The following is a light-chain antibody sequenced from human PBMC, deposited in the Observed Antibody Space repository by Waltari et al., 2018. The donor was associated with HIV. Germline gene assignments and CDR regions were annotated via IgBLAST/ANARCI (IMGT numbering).Light chain of an antibody. CDR2: EVN. Sequence: QSALTQPPSVSGSPGQSVTISCTGTSSDVGSYNRVSWYQQPPGTAPKLMIYEVNNRPSGVPDRSSGSKSGNTASLTISGLQAEDEADYYCSSYTSSTVVFGGGTKLTVL. J-gene: IGLJ2*01. CDR1: SSDVGSYNR. CDR3: SSYTSSTVV. V-gene: IGLV2-18*02.